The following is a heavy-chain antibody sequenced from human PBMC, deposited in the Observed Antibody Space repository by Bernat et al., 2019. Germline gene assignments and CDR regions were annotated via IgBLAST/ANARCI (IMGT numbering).Heavy chain of an antibody. J-gene: IGHJ4*02. D-gene: IGHD6-13*01. Sequence: VQPVGSGGGVVPPGRFPRPPCSASGFPLRNLGMPRVRPASGQGPGLVAVIWYEGSNKYYADSVKGRFTISRDNSKNTLYLQMNSLGDEDTAVYYCARLGSSWSIDYWGQGTVVTVSS. V-gene: IGHV3-33*08. CDR2: IWYEGSNK. CDR1: GFPLRNLG. CDR3: ARLGSSWSIDY.